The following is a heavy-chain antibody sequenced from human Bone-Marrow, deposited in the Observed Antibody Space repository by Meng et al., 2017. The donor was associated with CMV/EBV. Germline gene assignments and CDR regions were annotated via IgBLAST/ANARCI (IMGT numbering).Heavy chain of an antibody. D-gene: IGHD3-16*01. CDR2: IIPILGIA. V-gene: IGHV1-69*10. J-gene: IGHJ3*02. CDR1: GGTFSSYA. Sequence: SVKVSRKASGGTFSSYAISWVRQAPGQGLEWMGGIIPILGIANYAQKFQGRVTITADKSTSTAYMELSSLRSEDTAVYYCARGVMRLAGPGGDAFDIWGQGTMVTVSS. CDR3: ARGVMRLAGPGGDAFDI.